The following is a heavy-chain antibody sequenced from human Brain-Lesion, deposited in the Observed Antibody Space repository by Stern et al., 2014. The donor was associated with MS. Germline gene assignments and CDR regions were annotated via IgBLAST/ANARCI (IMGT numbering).Heavy chain of an antibody. CDR3: ASGYRIFDY. Sequence: VQLVQSGPGLVKPSQTLSLTCTVSGGSISSGSDYWSWIRQPVGKGLEWIGRIHAGGGAFYTPSLKSRVPISTDTSMNQFSLELTSATAADTAIYYCASGYRIFDYWGQGILVTVSS. D-gene: IGHD5-18*01. CDR2: IHAGGGA. CDR1: GGSISSGSDY. J-gene: IGHJ4*02. V-gene: IGHV4-61*02.